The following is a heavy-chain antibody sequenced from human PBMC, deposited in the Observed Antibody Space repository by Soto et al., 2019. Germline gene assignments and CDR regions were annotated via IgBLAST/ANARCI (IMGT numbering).Heavy chain of an antibody. CDR2: INHSGST. Sequence: PSETLSLTCAVYGGSFSGYYWSWIRQPPGKGLEWIGEINHSGSTNYNPSLKSRVTISVDTSKNQFSLKLSSVTAADTAVYYCARVRGGHHGDYYYGMDVWGQGTTVTVSS. CDR1: GGSFSGYY. V-gene: IGHV4-34*01. CDR3: ARVRGGHHGDYYYGMDV. J-gene: IGHJ6*02.